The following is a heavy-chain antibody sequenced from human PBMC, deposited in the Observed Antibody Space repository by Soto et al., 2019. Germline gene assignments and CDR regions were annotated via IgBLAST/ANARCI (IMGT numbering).Heavy chain of an antibody. J-gene: IGHJ4*02. CDR1: GGSFSAFY. CDR3: ATQNPGSYHFDS. V-gene: IGHV4-34*01. Sequence: SETLSLTCAVYGGSFSAFYWNWLRQSPGKGLEWIGEINHSGDTNYNPSLKSRVTISLDKSKNQFSLKVTSVTAADTAVYYCATQNPGSYHFDSWGQGHLVTVSS. D-gene: IGHD3-10*01. CDR2: INHSGDT.